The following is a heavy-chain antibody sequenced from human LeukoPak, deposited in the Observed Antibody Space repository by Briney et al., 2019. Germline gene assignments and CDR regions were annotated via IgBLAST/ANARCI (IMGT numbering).Heavy chain of an antibody. J-gene: IGHJ4*02. CDR2: IRYDGSNK. Sequence: GGSLRLSCAASGFTFSSYGMYWVRQAPGKGLEWVAFIRYDGSNKYYADSVKGRFPISRDNSKNTLYLQMNSLRAEDTAVYYCARSSGPIAVASSDYWGQGTLVTVSS. V-gene: IGHV3-30*02. CDR1: GFTFSSYG. D-gene: IGHD6-19*01. CDR3: ARSSGPIAVASSDY.